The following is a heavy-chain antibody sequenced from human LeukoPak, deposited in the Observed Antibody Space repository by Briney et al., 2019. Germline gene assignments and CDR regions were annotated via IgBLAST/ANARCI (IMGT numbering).Heavy chain of an antibody. V-gene: IGHV3-53*01. Sequence: GGSLRLSCAASGFTVSSNYMSWVRQAPGKGLEWVAVIYSGGNTYYADSVKGRFTISRDNSKNTLYLQMNSLRAEDTAVYYCASGYCSGGHCYSVYFQHWGQGTLVTVSS. CDR3: ASGYCSGGHCYSVYFQH. J-gene: IGHJ1*01. CDR2: IYSGGNT. D-gene: IGHD2-15*01. CDR1: GFTVSSNY.